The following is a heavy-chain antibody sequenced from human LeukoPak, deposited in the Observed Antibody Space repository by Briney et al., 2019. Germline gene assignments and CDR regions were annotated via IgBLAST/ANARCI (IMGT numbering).Heavy chain of an antibody. J-gene: IGHJ4*02. Sequence: SETLSLTCTVSGGSISSSSYYWGWVRQPPGKGLEWIGTTYYTGSPNCNPSLKSRVTISVDTSKNQFSLRLNSVTAADMAVYYCARHRPTGGAGSYYRSFDYWGQGTLVTVSS. CDR2: TYYTGSP. D-gene: IGHD3-10*01. CDR3: ARHRPTGGAGSYYRSFDY. CDR1: GGSISSSSYY. V-gene: IGHV4-39*01.